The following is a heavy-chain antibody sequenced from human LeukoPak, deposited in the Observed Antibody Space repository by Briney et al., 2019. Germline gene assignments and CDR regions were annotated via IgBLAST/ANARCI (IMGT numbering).Heavy chain of an antibody. CDR3: ARGVYDSTGYYQY. Sequence: GGSLRLSCAASGFTFSNYEMNWVRQAPGKGLEGVSYISSSGSTIYYADSVKGRFTISRDNGKSSLYLQVNSLRAEDTAVYYCARGVYDSTGYYQYWGQGTLVTVSS. CDR1: GFTFSNYE. J-gene: IGHJ4*02. V-gene: IGHV3-48*03. CDR2: ISSSGSTI. D-gene: IGHD3-22*01.